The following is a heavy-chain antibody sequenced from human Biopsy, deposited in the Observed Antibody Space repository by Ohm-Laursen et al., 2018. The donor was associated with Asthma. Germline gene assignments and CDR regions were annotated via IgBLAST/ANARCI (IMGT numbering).Heavy chain of an antibody. Sequence: SLRLSCAAFGFSFSNFAIHWVRQAPGKGLEWVGVISKDASTQDYADSVKGRFTMARDNSKNTLDLQMNSLREEDTAVYYCVRDGTDDAFDIWGQRTVVSVSS. V-gene: IGHV3-30*01. D-gene: IGHD1-1*01. CDR2: ISKDASTQ. J-gene: IGHJ3*02. CDR1: GFSFSNFA. CDR3: VRDGTDDAFDI.